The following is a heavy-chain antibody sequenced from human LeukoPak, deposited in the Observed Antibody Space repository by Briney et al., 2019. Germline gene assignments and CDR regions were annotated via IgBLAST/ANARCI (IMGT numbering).Heavy chain of an antibody. V-gene: IGHV3-21*01. CDR1: GFTFRNYD. Sequence: GGSLRLSCAASGFTFRNYDIHWIRQAPGKGLEWVSSISSSSSYIYYADSVKGRFTISRDNAKNSLYLQMNSLRAEDTAVYYCARQVGDYGPDYWGQGTLVTVSS. CDR2: ISSSSSYI. D-gene: IGHD3-10*01. J-gene: IGHJ4*02. CDR3: ARQVGDYGPDY.